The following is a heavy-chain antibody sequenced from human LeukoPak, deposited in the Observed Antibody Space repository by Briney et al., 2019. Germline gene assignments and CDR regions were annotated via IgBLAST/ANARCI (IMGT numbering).Heavy chain of an antibody. CDR2: IHYSGST. CDR3: TREGSIAYYDILTGYPSSLSYMDV. J-gene: IGHJ6*03. D-gene: IGHD3-9*01. Sequence: PSETLSLTCTVSGGSISSYYWSWIRQPPGKGLEWIGYIHYSGSTNYNPSLKSRVTISVDTSKNQFSLKLSSVTAADTAVYYCTREGSIAYYDILTGYPSSLSYMDVWGKGTTVTISS. V-gene: IGHV4-59*01. CDR1: GGSISSYY.